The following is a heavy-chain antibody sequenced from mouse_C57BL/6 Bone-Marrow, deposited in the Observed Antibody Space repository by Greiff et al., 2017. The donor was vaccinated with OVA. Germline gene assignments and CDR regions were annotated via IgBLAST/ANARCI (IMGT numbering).Heavy chain of an antibody. Sequence: VQLQPPGAELVKPGASVKLSCKASGYTFTSYWMHWVKQRPGQGLEWLGMIHPNSGSTNYTEKFKSKATLTVDKSSSTAYMQLSSLTSEDSAGYYWAREGGYYGSSACAYWGQGTLGTVSA. CDR2: IHPNSGST. CDR1: GYTFTSYW. D-gene: IGHD1-1*01. J-gene: IGHJ3*01. CDR3: AREGGYYGSSACAY. V-gene: IGHV1-64*01.